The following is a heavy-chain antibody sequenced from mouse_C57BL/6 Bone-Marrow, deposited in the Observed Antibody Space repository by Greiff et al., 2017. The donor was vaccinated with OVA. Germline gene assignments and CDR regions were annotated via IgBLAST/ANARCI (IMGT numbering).Heavy chain of an antibody. Sequence: VQLQQSGPELVKPGASVKIPCKASGYTFTGYNMDWVKQSHGKSLEWIGDINPNNGGTIYNQKFKGKATLTVDKSSSTAYMELRSLTSEDTAVYYCARDIYYGNYEYFDVWGTGTTVTVSS. CDR2: INPNNGGT. J-gene: IGHJ1*03. D-gene: IGHD2-1*01. CDR3: ARDIYYGNYEYFDV. CDR1: GYTFTGYN. V-gene: IGHV1-18*01.